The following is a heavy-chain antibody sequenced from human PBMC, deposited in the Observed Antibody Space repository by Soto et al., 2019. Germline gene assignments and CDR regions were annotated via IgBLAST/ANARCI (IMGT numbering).Heavy chain of an antibody. Sequence: EVQLLESGGGVVQPGGSLRRSCAASGFTFSNYAVNWVRQGPGEGLEWVSALSGSGGSTHYADYVKGWFTIPRDKSKNTLYLQMNSLRAADTAVYYCAKEQLFYYYGMDVRSQGTTDTVSS. CDR2: LSGSGGST. J-gene: IGHJ6*02. CDR3: AKEQLFYYYGMDV. D-gene: IGHD3-10*01. V-gene: IGHV3-23*01. CDR1: GFTFSNYA.